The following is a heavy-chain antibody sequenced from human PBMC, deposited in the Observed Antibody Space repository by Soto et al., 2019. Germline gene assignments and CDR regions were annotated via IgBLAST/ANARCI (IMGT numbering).Heavy chain of an antibody. CDR2: ISFTGST. D-gene: IGHD2-15*01. CDR1: GGSISSYY. CDR3: ARRTHHLHIYYYYGMDV. Sequence: QVQLQESGPGLVKPSETLSLTCTVSGGSISSYYWSWIRQSPGKGLEWIGYISFTGSTNYNPSLKSRVTMSIDASKSQVSLNLSSVTAADTAVYYCARRTHHLHIYYYYGMDVWGQGTTITVSS. J-gene: IGHJ6*02. V-gene: IGHV4-59*08.